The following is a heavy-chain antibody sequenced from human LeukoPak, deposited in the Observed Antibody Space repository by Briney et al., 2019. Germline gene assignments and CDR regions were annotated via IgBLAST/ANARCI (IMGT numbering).Heavy chain of an antibody. J-gene: IGHJ4*02. CDR2: INHSGST. CDR3: ARRVVGATNKYYFDY. D-gene: IGHD1-26*01. V-gene: IGHV4-34*01. Sequence: SETLSLTSAVYGGSFSGYYWSWIRQPPGKGLEWIGEINHSGSTNYNPSLKSRVTISVDTSKSQFSLELSSVTAADTAVYYCARRVVGATNKYYFDYWGQGTLVTVSS. CDR1: GGSFSGYY.